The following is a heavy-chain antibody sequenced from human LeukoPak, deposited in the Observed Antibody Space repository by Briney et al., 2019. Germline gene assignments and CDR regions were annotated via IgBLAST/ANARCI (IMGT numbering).Heavy chain of an antibody. CDR3: VLGGAGGIRDVAYDI. J-gene: IGHJ3*02. D-gene: IGHD6-13*01. Sequence: PGGSLRLSCAASGFTYSSYSMNWFRQAPGKGLDWVSSISSTSIHIYYADSVNGRFTISRDKAENSLYLQMNSPRAEDTAVYYCVLGGAGGIRDVAYDIWGQGTMVTVSS. CDR1: GFTYSSYS. CDR2: ISSTSIHI. V-gene: IGHV3-21*01.